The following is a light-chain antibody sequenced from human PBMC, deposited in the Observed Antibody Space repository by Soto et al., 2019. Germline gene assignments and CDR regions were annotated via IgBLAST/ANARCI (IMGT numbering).Light chain of an antibody. CDR3: QQYNDWPPIS. J-gene: IGKJ5*01. Sequence: EIVLTQSPVILSVSPGESATLSCRASQSVTRNLAWYQQIPGQAPRLLVYHASVSATGIPARFSGSGSGKEFSLTISNLQSEDFAVYCCQQYNDWPPISFGQGTRLEIK. CDR1: QSVTRN. CDR2: HAS. V-gene: IGKV3-15*01.